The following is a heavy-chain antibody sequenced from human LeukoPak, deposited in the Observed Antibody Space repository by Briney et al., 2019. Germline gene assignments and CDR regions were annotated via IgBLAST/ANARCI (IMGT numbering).Heavy chain of an antibody. CDR2: ISYDGSNK. CDR1: GFTLSSYA. Sequence: TGGSLRLSCAASGFTLSSYAMHWVRQAPGKGLEWVAVISYDGSNKYYADSVKGRFTISRDNSKNTLYLQMNSLRAEDTAVYYCATGSGSYFGGYYFDYWGQGTLVTVSS. D-gene: IGHD1-26*01. V-gene: IGHV3-30-3*01. CDR3: ATGSGSYFGGYYFDY. J-gene: IGHJ4*02.